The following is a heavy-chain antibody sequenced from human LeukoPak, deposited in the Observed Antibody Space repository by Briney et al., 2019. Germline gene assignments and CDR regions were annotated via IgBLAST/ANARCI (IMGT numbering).Heavy chain of an antibody. V-gene: IGHV7-4-1*02. CDR3: ASPVEMATITTFDY. J-gene: IGHJ4*02. CDR1: GYTFTSYA. D-gene: IGHD5-24*01. CDR2: INTNTGNP. Sequence: GASVKVSCKASGYTFTSYAMNWVRQAPGQGLEWMGWINTNTGNPTYAQGFTGRFVFSLDTSVSTAYLQISSLKAEDTAVYYCASPVEMATITTFDYWGQGTLVTVSS.